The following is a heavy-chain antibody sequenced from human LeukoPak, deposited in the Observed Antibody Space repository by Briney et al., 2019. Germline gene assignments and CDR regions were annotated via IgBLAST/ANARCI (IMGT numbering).Heavy chain of an antibody. D-gene: IGHD5-18*01. CDR3: ARYGLLRLSEINAFHI. CDR1: GGSNSHSNYY. CDR2: IYYNGNT. V-gene: IGHV4-39*07. J-gene: IGHJ3*02. Sequence: SETLSLTCTVSGGSNSHSNYYWVWIRQPPGKGLEWIGSIYYNGNTYYSPSLKSRVTISIDTSKNHFSLRLNSVTAADTAVYYCARYGLLRLSEINAFHIWGQGTMVTVSS.